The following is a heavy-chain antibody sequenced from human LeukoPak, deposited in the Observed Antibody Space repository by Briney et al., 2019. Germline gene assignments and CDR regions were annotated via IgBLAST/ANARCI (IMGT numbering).Heavy chain of an antibody. CDR2: IIPIFGTA. J-gene: IGHJ5*02. D-gene: IGHD6-19*01. CDR3: ARGVWSSGSGWFDP. CDR1: GYTFTSYG. V-gene: IGHV1-69*13. Sequence: SVKVSCKASGYTFTSYGISWVRQAPGQGLEWMGGIIPIFGTANYAQKFQGRVTITADESTSTAYMELSSLRSEDTAVYYCARGVWSSGSGWFDPWGQGTLVTVSS.